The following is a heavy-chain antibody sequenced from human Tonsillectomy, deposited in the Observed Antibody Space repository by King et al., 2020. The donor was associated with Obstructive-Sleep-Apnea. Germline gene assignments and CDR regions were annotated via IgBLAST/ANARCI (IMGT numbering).Heavy chain of an antibody. Sequence: LQLQESGPGLVKPSETLSLTCTVSGGSISSSSYYWGWIRQPPGKGLEWIGGIYYSGSTYYNPSLKSRVTISVDPSKNQFALKLSSVTAADTAVYYCARDEYLAYCGGDCSTGMDVWGQGTTVTVSS. CDR1: GGSISSSSYY. J-gene: IGHJ6*02. CDR2: IYYSGST. CDR3: ARDEYLAYCGGDCSTGMDV. V-gene: IGHV4-39*06. D-gene: IGHD2-21*02.